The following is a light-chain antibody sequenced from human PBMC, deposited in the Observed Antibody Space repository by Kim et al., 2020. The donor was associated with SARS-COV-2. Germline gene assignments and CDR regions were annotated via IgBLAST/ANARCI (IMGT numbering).Light chain of an antibody. CDR3: QQYSSSPPSIT. CDR2: GAS. CDR1: QIISSSF. Sequence: EIGLTQSPGTLSLSPGERATLSCRTSQIISSSFLAWYQQKPGHAPRLLIHGASSRATGIPDRFSGSGSGTDFTLTISGLEPEDFAMYYCQQYSSSPPSITFGQGTRLEIK. J-gene: IGKJ5*01. V-gene: IGKV3-20*01.